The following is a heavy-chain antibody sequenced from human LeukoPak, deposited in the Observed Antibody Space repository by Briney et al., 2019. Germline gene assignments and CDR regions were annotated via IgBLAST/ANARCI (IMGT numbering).Heavy chain of an antibody. CDR2: IRSKANSYAT. CDR3: TLHISSGYDWAPLGY. Sequence: GGSLRLSCAASGFTFSGSAMHWVRQASGKGLEWVGRIRSKANSYATAYAASVKGRFTISRDDSKNTAYLQMNSLKTEDTAVYYCTLHISSGYDWAPLGYWGQGTLVTVSS. J-gene: IGHJ4*02. V-gene: IGHV3-73*01. CDR1: GFTFSGSA. D-gene: IGHD5-12*01.